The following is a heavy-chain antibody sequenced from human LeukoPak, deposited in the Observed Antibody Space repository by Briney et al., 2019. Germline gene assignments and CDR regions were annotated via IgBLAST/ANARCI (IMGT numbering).Heavy chain of an antibody. CDR2: ISWNSGSI. CDR1: GFTFDDYA. J-gene: IGHJ4*02. V-gene: IGHV3-9*01. D-gene: IGHD6-19*01. CDR3: AADPSGWYVFDY. Sequence: GGSLRLSCAASGFTFDDYAMHWVRQAPGKGLEWVSGISWNSGSIGYADSVKGRFTISRDNAKNSLYLQMNSLRAEDTALYYCAADPSGWYVFDYWGQGTLATVSS.